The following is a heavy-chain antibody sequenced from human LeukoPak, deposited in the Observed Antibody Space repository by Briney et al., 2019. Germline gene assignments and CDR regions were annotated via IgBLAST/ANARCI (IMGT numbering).Heavy chain of an antibody. CDR2: IIPIFGTA. Sequence: GASVKVSCKASGGTFSSYAISWVRQAPGQGLEWMGGIIPIFGTANYAQKFQGRVTITADESTSTAYMELSSLRSEDTAVYYCARGGLGDFWSGYYTGDYYYMDVWGKGTTVTVSS. J-gene: IGHJ6*03. CDR1: GGTFSSYA. D-gene: IGHD3-3*01. CDR3: ARGGLGDFWSGYYTGDYYYMDV. V-gene: IGHV1-69*13.